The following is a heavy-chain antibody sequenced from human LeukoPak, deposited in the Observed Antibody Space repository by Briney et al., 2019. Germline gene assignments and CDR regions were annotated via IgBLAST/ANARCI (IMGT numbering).Heavy chain of an antibody. CDR3: ARGLKVGFSGWLDY. CDR1: GGSLTDYF. Sequence: SETLSLTCAIHGGSLTDYFWTWIRQPPGKGLEWIGEINHGGVTHYSPSVRGRVTMSIDTSKNQFSLTLTSVTAADTAVYYCARGLKVGFSGWLDYWGQGTLVTVSS. D-gene: IGHD6-19*01. V-gene: IGHV4-34*01. J-gene: IGHJ4*02. CDR2: INHGGVT.